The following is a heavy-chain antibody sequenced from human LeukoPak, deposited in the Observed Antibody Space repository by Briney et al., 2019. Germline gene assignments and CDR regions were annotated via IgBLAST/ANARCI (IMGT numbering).Heavy chain of an antibody. D-gene: IGHD3-10*01. J-gene: IGHJ6*03. CDR3: ARGLNYYGSGSYLSREDYYYMDV. V-gene: IGHV1-2*02. CDR1: GYTFTGYY. Sequence: GASVKVSCKASGYTFTGYYMHWVRQAPGQGLEWMGWINPNSGGTNYAQKFQGRVTMTRDTSISTAYMELSRLRSDDTAVYYCARGLNYYGSGSYLSREDYYYMDVWGKGTTVTVSS. CDR2: INPNSGGT.